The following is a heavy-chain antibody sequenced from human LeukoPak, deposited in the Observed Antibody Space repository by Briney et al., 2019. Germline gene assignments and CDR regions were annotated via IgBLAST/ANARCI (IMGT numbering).Heavy chain of an antibody. CDR2: MNPNSGNT. J-gene: IGHJ4*02. CDR3: ARVAGNCGGDCYRLLY. D-gene: IGHD2-21*01. Sequence: ASVKVSCKASGFTFTSYDINWVRQATGQGLEWLGWMNPNSGNTGYAQKFQGRVTMTRNTSISTAYMELSNLRSEDTAVYYCARVAGNCGGDCYRLLYWGQGTMVTVSS. V-gene: IGHV1-8*01. CDR1: GFTFTSYD.